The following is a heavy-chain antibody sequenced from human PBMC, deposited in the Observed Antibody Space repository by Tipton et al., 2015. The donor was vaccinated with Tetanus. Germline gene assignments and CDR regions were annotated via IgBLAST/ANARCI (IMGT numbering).Heavy chain of an antibody. CDR1: GYTFTSYY. CDR2: INPSGGST. J-gene: IGHJ6*02. Sequence: QLVQSGAEVKKPGASVEVSCKASGYTFTSYYMHWVRQAPGQGPEWMGIINPSGGSTSYAQKFQGRVTMTRDTSTSTLYMELSSLRSEDPAVYFGARGPTVTAADYYCDMEVWGQGTTVAVSS. D-gene: IGHD4-11*01. V-gene: IGHV1-46*01. CDR3: ARGPTVTAADYYCDMEV.